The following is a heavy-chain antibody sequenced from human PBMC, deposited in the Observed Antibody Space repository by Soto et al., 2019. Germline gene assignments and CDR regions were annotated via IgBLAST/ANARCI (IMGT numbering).Heavy chain of an antibody. Sequence: QVQLVQSGAEVKKPGASVTVSCKAPRYIFTAYFMHWVRQAPGQGLEWMGWINPNNGATHYGLSFQGRVTMTRATSISTAYMELSSLTSDDTAVYYCASHDPGARFDPWGQGTLVIVSS. D-gene: IGHD1-1*01. CDR3: ASHDPGARFDP. CDR2: INPNNGAT. J-gene: IGHJ5*02. CDR1: RYIFTAYF. V-gene: IGHV1-2*02.